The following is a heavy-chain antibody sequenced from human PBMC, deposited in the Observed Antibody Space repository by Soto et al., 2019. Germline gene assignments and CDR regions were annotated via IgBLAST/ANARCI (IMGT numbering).Heavy chain of an antibody. CDR1: GYTFTGYY. V-gene: IGHV1-2*04. Sequence: QVQLVQSGAEVKKPGASVKVSCKASGYTFTGYYMHWVRQAPGQGLGWMGWINPNSGGTNYAQKFQGWVTMTSDTSIRTAYMELSRLRSDDTAVYYCARAHCGGDCYSGVDYWGQGTLVTVSS. CDR3: ARAHCGGDCYSGVDY. D-gene: IGHD2-21*02. CDR2: INPNSGGT. J-gene: IGHJ4*02.